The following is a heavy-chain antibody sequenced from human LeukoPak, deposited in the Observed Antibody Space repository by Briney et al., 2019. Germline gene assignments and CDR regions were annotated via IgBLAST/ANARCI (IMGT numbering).Heavy chain of an antibody. CDR3: ARGVLWFGESSHHFDY. CDR2: IYVSGST. J-gene: IGHJ4*02. D-gene: IGHD3-10*01. Sequence: SETLSLTCTVSGGPVSSYYWSWIRQPAGKGLEWIGRIYVSGSTKYSPSLKSRVTMSLDTSKNQFSLKLSSVTAADTAVYFCARGVLWFGESSHHFDYWGQGTLVTVSS. CDR1: GGPVSSYY. V-gene: IGHV4-4*07.